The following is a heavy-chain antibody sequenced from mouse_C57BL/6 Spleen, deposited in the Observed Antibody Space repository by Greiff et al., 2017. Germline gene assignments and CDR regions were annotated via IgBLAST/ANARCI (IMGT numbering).Heavy chain of an antibody. Sequence: VQLQESGAELVRPGASVTLSCKASGYTFTDYEMHWVKQTPVHGLEWIGAIDPETGVTAYNQKFKGKAILTADKSSSTAYMELRSLTSEDSAVYYCTRSGGNYFDALDYWGQGTSVTVSS. CDR3: TRSGGNYFDALDY. J-gene: IGHJ4*01. D-gene: IGHD2-1*01. CDR1: GYTFTDYE. CDR2: IDPETGVT. V-gene: IGHV1-15*01.